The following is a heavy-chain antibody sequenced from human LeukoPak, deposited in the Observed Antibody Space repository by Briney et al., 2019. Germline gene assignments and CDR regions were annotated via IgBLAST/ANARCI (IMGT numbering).Heavy chain of an antibody. CDR3: ARARAPNDAFDI. CDR2: ISAYNCNT. J-gene: IGHJ3*02. V-gene: IGHV1-18*01. Sequence: ASVKVSCKASGYTFTSYGISWVRQAPGQGLEWMGWISAYNCNTNYAQKLQGRVTMTTDTSTSTAYMELRSLRSDDTAVYYCARARAPNDAFDIWGQGTMVTVSS. CDR1: GYTFTSYG.